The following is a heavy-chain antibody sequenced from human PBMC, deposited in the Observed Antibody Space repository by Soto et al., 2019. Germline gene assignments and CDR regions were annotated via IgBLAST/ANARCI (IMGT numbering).Heavy chain of an antibody. V-gene: IGHV4-34*01. CDR1: GGSFSGYY. CDR3: ARVRGSVVVVAAGFDY. J-gene: IGHJ4*02. CDR2: INHSGST. D-gene: IGHD2-15*01. Sequence: QVQLQQWGAGLLKPSETLSLTCAVYGGSFSGYYWSWIRQPPGKGLEGIGEINHSGSTNYNPSLKRRVTISVDTSKNQFSPKLSSVTAADTAVYYCARVRGSVVVVAAGFDYWGQGTLVTVSS.